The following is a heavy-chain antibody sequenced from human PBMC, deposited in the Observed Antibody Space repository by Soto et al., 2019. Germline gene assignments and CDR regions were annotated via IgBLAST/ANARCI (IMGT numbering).Heavy chain of an antibody. CDR2: IKQDGSEK. D-gene: IGHD2-15*01. CDR3: ARNLRRYCSCGSCYSTYYYYYMDV. V-gene: IGHV3-7*01. Sequence: EVQLVESGGGLVQPGGSLRLSCAASGFTFSSYWMSWVRQAPGKGLEWVANIKQDGSEKYYVDSVKGRFTISRDNAKNSLDLQMNSLRAEDTAVYYCARNLRRYCSCGSCYSTYYYYYMDVWGKGTTVTVSS. CDR1: GFTFSSYW. J-gene: IGHJ6*03.